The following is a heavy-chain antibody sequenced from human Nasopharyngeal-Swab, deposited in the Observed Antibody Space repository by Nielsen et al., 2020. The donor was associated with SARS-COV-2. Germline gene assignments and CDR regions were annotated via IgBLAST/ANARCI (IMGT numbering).Heavy chain of an antibody. CDR2: INHNERT. CDR3: ARAGRVGDAYTGLDV. D-gene: IGHD5-24*01. J-gene: IGHJ6*02. Sequence: SETLSLTCSVSGGSFNGSYWNWIRQAPGTGLELICAINHNERTNYNPSLKSRVAMLVDTSNNQVSLKVSSVSAGDTAVYYCARAGRVGDAYTGLDVWGQGTTVTVSS. CDR1: GGSFNGSY. V-gene: IGHV4-34*01.